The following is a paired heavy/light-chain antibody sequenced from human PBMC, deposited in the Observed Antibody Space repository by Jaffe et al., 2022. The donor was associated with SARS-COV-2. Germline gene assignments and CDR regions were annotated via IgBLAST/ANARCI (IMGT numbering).Heavy chain of an antibody. D-gene: IGHD2-2*01. J-gene: IGHJ6*04. CDR2: MNHLGST. V-gene: IGHV4-34*01. CDR1: GGSFNYYY. CDR3: ARASYCSSVSCYQEIDV. Sequence: QVQVQQWGAGLLKPSETLSLTCAVYGGSFNYYYWNWIRQPPGKSLEWIGEMNHLGSTNYSPSLKSRVTMSVDSSKNQLSLKLSSVTAADTAVYYCARASYCSSVSCYQEIDVWGKGTTVTVSS.
Light chain of an antibody. Sequence: SSELTQDPAVSVALGQTVSITCQGDSLRTYYASWFQQKPGQAPILVIYGNNNRPSGIPDRFSGSSSRNTASLTIAGAQADDEADYYCNSRDSSGHHVLFGGGTKLTVL. V-gene: IGLV3-19*01. CDR2: GNN. CDR3: NSRDSSGHHVL. CDR1: SLRTYY. J-gene: IGLJ2*01.